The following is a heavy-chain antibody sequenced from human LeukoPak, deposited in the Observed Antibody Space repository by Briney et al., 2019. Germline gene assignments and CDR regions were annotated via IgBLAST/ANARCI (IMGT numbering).Heavy chain of an antibody. D-gene: IGHD3-10*01. CDR2: IKSKTDGGTT. V-gene: IGHV3-15*01. Sequence: GGSLRLSCAASGFTFSDYWMSWVRQSPGKGLEWVGRIKSKTDGGTTDYAAPVKGRFTISRDDSKNTLYLQMNSLKTEDTAVYYCTTDRGDSDAFDIWGQGTMVTVSS. J-gene: IGHJ3*02. CDR3: TTDRGDSDAFDI. CDR1: GFTFSDYW.